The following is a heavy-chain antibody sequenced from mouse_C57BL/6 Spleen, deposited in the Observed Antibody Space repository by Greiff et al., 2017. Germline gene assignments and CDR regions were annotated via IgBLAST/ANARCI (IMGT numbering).Heavy chain of an antibody. Sequence: LVESGPELVKPGASVKISCKASGYTFTDYYINWVKQRPGQGLEWIGWIFPGSGSTYYNEKFKGKATLTVDKSSSTAYMLLSSLTSEDSAVYFCASQDDYYGSSTFAYWGQGTLVTVSA. CDR3: ASQDDYYGSSTFAY. J-gene: IGHJ3*01. V-gene: IGHV1-75*01. D-gene: IGHD1-1*01. CDR1: GYTFTDYY. CDR2: IFPGSGST.